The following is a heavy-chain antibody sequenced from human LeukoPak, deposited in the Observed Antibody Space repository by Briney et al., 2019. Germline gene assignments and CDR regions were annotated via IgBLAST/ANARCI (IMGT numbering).Heavy chain of an antibody. CDR3: AKDRAYYYDSSGYYELDY. CDR1: GLTFSSYG. J-gene: IGHJ4*02. D-gene: IGHD3-22*01. CDR2: ISGSGGST. V-gene: IGHV3-23*01. Sequence: GGSLRLSCAASGLTFSSYGMSWVRQAPGKGLERVSAISGSGGSTYYADSVKGRFTISRDNSKNTLYLQMNSLRAEDTAVYYCAKDRAYYYDSSGYYELDYWGQGTLVTVSS.